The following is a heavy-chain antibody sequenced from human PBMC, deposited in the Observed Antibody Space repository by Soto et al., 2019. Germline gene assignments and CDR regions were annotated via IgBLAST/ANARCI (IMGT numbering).Heavy chain of an antibody. CDR3: ARRGYGDYEAFDI. J-gene: IGHJ3*02. CDR2: IYYSGST. V-gene: IGHV4-59*08. CDR1: GVSISSYY. D-gene: IGHD4-17*01. Sequence: SETLSLTCTVSGVSISSYYWSWIRQPPGKGLEWIGYIYYSGSTDYNPSLKSRVTMSVDTSKNQSSLRLTSVTAADTAVYYCARRGYGDYEAFDIWGQGTMVT.